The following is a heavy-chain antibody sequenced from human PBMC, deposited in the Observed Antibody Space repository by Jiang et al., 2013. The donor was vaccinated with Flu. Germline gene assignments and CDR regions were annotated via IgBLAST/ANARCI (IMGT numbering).Heavy chain of an antibody. Sequence: GSGLVKPSETLSLTCTVSGGSISSYYWSWIRQPPGKGLEWIGYIYYSGSTNYNPSLKSRVTISVDTSKNQFSLKLSSVTAADTAVYYCARGGSPNPFDYWGQGTLVTVSS. J-gene: IGHJ4*02. V-gene: IGHV4-59*01. CDR2: IYYSGST. CDR1: GGSISSYY. CDR3: ARGGSPNPFDY. D-gene: IGHD3-16*01.